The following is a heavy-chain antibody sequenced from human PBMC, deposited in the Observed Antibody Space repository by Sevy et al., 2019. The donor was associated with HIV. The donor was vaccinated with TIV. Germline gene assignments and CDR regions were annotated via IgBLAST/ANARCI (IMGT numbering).Heavy chain of an antibody. V-gene: IGHV3-7*01. D-gene: IGHD6-19*01. CDR1: GLTFSNYW. CDR2: IKEDGSEK. J-gene: IGHJ4*02. CDR3: ATGAGL. Sequence: GGSLRLSCVVSGLTFSNYWMTWVRQAPGKGLEWVANIKEDGSEKYYLFSVKDRFTISRDNAKNSLFLQMNSLRVDDTGVYYCATGAGLWGQGTLVNVSS.